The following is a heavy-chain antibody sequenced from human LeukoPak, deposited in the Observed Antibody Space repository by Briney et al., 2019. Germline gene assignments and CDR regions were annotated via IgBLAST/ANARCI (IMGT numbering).Heavy chain of an antibody. CDR2: ITSSSTTI. V-gene: IGHV3-48*02. J-gene: IGHJ4*02. CDR3: ARDDSSGYYFDS. D-gene: IGHD3-22*01. CDR1: GLTFSSYN. Sequence: GGSLRLSCTASGLTFSSYNMNWVRQAPGKGLEWVSYITSSSTTIYYADSVKGRFTISRDNAKNSLYLQMNSLRDEDTAVYYCARDDSSGYYFDSWGQGTLVTVSS.